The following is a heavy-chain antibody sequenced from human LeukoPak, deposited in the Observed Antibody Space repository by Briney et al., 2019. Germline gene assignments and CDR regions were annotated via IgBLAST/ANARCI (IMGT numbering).Heavy chain of an antibody. CDR3: AKAPVTSCRGAYCYPFDS. J-gene: IGHJ4*02. CDR1: GFSLSSYA. D-gene: IGHD2-21*01. Sequence: GGSLRLSCAASGFSLSSYAMSWVRQAPGKGLEWVSATSSSDSGTYYADSVGGRFTISRDNSKNTLYLHMKSLRAEDAAVYYCAKAPVTSCRGAYCYPFDSWGQGTVVTVSS. CDR2: TSSSDSGT. V-gene: IGHV3-23*01.